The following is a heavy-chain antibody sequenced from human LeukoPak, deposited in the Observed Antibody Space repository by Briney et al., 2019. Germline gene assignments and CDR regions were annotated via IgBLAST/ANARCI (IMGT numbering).Heavy chain of an antibody. CDR3: ARVLNYYDSSGYYFSY. CDR1: GFTFSYYT. D-gene: IGHD3-22*01. CDR2: ISYDGSNK. J-gene: IGHJ4*02. V-gene: IGHV3-30-3*01. Sequence: GGSLRLSCAASGFTFSYYTMHWVRQAPGKGLGWVAVISYDGSNKYYADSVKGRFTISRDNSKNTLYLQMNSLRAEDTAVYYCARVLNYYDSSGYYFSYWGQGTLVTVSS.